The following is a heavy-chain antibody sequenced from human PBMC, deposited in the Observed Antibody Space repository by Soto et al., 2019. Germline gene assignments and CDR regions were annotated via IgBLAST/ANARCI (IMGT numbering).Heavy chain of an antibody. V-gene: IGHV3-13*01. CDR1: GFTFSAYD. CDR3: ARRASYWQWGGGWIDP. CDR2: IGTQHDT. D-gene: IGHD6-19*01. Sequence: EVQLVESGGGLVQPGGSLRLSCAASGFTFSAYDMHWVRQATGKGLEWVSAIGTQHDTYYPDSVKGRFTISRENAKNSLVLQMKHRRAGDTAVYYWARRASYWQWGGGWIDPWGQGTLVTVSS. J-gene: IGHJ5*02.